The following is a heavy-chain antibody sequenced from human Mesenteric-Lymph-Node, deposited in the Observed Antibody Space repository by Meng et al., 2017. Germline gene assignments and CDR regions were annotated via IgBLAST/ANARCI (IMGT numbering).Heavy chain of an antibody. CDR2: IYHSGGT. D-gene: IGHD6-19*01. Sequence: QVQLQESGLGRVKPSGTLSLACAGSGGSISISTWWSWVRQPPGKGLEWIGEIYHSGGTNYNPSLRGRVTISLDKSKNQFSLTLRSVTAADTAVYYCARDPYATGWAGWGQGTLVTVSS. CDR3: ARDPYATGWAG. CDR1: GGSISISTW. V-gene: IGHV4-4*02. J-gene: IGHJ4*02.